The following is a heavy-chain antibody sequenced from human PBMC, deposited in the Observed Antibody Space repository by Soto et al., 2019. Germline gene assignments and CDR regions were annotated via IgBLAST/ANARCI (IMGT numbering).Heavy chain of an antibody. CDR3: ATELGENPASPFDA. D-gene: IGHD3-10*01. CDR1: GVTFSSET. CDR2: IIPLFGTA. J-gene: IGHJ4*02. V-gene: IGHV1-69*01. Sequence: QVQLVQSGADVKKPGSSVKVSCQASGVTFSSETLGWVRQAPGQGLEWVGGIIPLFGTASYAQKFQGRVTLTADESTSKVYMELSSLRSDDTAVYFCATELGENPASPFDAWGQGTLVTVSS.